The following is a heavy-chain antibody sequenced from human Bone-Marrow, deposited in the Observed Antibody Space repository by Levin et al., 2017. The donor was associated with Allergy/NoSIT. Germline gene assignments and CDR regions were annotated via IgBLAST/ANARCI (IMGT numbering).Heavy chain of an antibody. J-gene: IGHJ4*02. CDR2: ISQSGTT. D-gene: IGHD5-24*01. Sequence: SETLSLTCSVSGYSVSRGYYWAWVRQPPGKGLELIASISQSGTTFYKSSLKSRVTISLDTSKNQFSLKVTSMTAPDTAVYYCARDGYRSTDYFDYWGQGILVTVSS. CDR1: GYSVSRGYY. V-gene: IGHV4-38-2*02. CDR3: ARDGYRSTDYFDY.